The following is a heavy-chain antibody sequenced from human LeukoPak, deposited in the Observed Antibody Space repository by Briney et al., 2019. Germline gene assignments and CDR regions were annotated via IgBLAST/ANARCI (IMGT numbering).Heavy chain of an antibody. CDR3: ARVPPIHPPSKGPSWFDP. CDR1: GGSISSGDYY. CDR2: IYYSGST. V-gene: IGHV4-30-4*08. Sequence: PSQTLSLTCTVSGGSISSGDYYLSWIRQPPGKGLEWIGYIYYSGSTYYNPSLKSRVTISVDTSKNQFSLKLSSVTAADTAVYCCARVPPIHPPSKGPSWFDPWGQGTLVTVSP. D-gene: IGHD4-11*01. J-gene: IGHJ5*02.